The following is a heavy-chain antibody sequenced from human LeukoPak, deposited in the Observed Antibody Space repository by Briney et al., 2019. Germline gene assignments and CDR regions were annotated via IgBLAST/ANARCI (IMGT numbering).Heavy chain of an antibody. CDR2: ISAYNGNT. D-gene: IGHD2-15*01. CDR1: GYTFTSYG. Sequence: ASVKVSCKASGYTFTSYGISWVRQAPGQGLEWMGWISAYNGNTNYAQKLQGRVTMTTDTSTSTAYMELRSLRSDDTAVYYCARLETYTSYNGGNPDYWGQGTLVTVSS. V-gene: IGHV1-18*01. CDR3: ARLETYTSYNGGNPDY. J-gene: IGHJ4*02.